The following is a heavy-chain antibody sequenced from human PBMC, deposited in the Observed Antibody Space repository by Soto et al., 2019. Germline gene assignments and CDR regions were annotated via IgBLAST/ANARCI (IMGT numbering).Heavy chain of an antibody. Sequence: QVQLVESGGGVVQPGRSLRLSCAASGFTYSTYTMHWVRQAPGKGLEWVAVISYDGNNKFYADSVKGRFTISRDSTKQTRSRQMNSRRPDDTVMYSCARDGVSSTEYPGNYGTYFDYWGKGALVTVSS. D-gene: IGHD3-16*01. J-gene: IGHJ4*02. CDR2: ISYDGNNK. CDR3: ARDGVSSTEYPGNYGTYFDY. CDR1: GFTYSTYT. V-gene: IGHV3-30-3*01.